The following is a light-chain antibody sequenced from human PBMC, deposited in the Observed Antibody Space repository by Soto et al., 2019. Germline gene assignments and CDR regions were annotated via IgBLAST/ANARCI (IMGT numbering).Light chain of an antibody. V-gene: IGLV3-21*04. CDR3: QVWDSSSEVV. CDR2: YDS. Sequence: SYELTQPPSVSVAPGKTARITSGGNNIGSKSVHWYQQKPGQAPVLVIYYDSDRPSGIPERFSGSNSGNTATLTISRVEAGDEADYYCQVWDSSSEVVFGGGTKLTVL. J-gene: IGLJ2*01. CDR1: NIGSKS.